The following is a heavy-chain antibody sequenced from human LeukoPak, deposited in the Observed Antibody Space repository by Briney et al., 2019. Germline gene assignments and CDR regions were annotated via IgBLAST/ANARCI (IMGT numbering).Heavy chain of an antibody. J-gene: IGHJ4*02. Sequence: PGGSLRPSCAASGFPFNDYAMHWVRQAPGKGLDWLSLVSYDGKTTYYADSVKGRFLISRDSSKNTVHLQMNNLRPEDTAIYYCSREYGAGYFDSWGQGTLVTVSS. D-gene: IGHD1-26*01. CDR3: SREYGAGYFDS. CDR2: VSYDGKTT. CDR1: GFPFNDYA. V-gene: IGHV3-30*04.